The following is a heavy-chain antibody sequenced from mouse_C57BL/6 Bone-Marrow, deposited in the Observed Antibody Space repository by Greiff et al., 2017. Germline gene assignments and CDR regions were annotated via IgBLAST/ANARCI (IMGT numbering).Heavy chain of an antibody. V-gene: IGHV1-15*01. CDR3: TIYDGYRLGDY. CDR1: GYTFTDYE. J-gene: IGHJ2*01. Sequence: QVQLQQSGAELVRPGASVTLSCKASGYTFTDYEMHWVKQTPVHGLEWIGAIDPETGGTAYNQKFKGKAILTADKSSSTAYMELRSLTSEDSAVYYCTIYDGYRLGDYWGQGTTLTVSS. CDR2: IDPETGGT. D-gene: IGHD2-3*01.